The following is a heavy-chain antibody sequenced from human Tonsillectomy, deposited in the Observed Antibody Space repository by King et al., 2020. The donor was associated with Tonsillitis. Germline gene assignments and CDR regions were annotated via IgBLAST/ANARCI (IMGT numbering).Heavy chain of an antibody. CDR1: GFTFSSYE. CDR2: ISSSGSTI. Sequence: VQLVESGGGLVQPGGSLRLSCAASGFTFSSYEMNWVRQAPGKGLEWVSYISSSGSTIYYADSVKGRFTISRDNAKNSLYLQMKRLRAEDTAVYYCARGSRTVAAAGLGVGYWGQGTLVTVSS. D-gene: IGHD6-13*01. V-gene: IGHV3-48*03. CDR3: ARGSRTVAAAGLGVGY. J-gene: IGHJ4*02.